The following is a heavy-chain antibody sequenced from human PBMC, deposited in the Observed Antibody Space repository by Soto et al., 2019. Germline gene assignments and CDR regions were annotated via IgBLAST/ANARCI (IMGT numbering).Heavy chain of an antibody. V-gene: IGHV1-24*01. J-gene: IGHJ6*02. CDR1: GYTLTELS. Sequence: QVQLGQSGAEVKKPGASVKVSCKVSGYTLTELSMHWVGQAPGKGREWMGGFDPEDGETIYAQKFQGRVTMTEDTSTDTAYMELSSLRSEDTAVYYCATLGVNCSSTSCAYYYYYYGMDVWGQGTTVTVSS. CDR3: ATLGVNCSSTSCAYYYYYYGMDV. D-gene: IGHD2-2*01. CDR2: FDPEDGET.